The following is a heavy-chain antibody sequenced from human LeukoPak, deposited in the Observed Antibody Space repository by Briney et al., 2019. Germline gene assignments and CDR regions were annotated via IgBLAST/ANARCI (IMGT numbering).Heavy chain of an antibody. CDR1: GYTFTNSG. J-gene: IGHJ2*01. Sequence: GAPVKVSSTPSGYTFTNSGISWVPQAPGQGLEWMGWISAYNGNTNYAQKLQGRVTMTTDTSTSTAYLELRSLRSEDTAVYYCARVGPGDVAGYSSWYFDLWGRGTLVTVSS. D-gene: IGHD3-9*01. CDR2: ISAYNGNT. CDR3: ARVGPGDVAGYSSWYFDL. V-gene: IGHV1-18*01.